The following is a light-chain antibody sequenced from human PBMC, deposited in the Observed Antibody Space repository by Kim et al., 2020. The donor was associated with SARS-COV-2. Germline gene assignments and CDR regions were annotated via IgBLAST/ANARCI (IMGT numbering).Light chain of an antibody. CDR2: ATK. V-gene: IGLV1-40*01. CDR3: QSYDSGLSGSV. J-gene: IGLJ2*01. Sequence: QRVTISCTGSSSNIGAGHGLHWYQQLPGTAPKLLIFATKNRPSGGPDRFSGSKSATSASLAITGLQAEDEADYYCQSYDSGLSGSVFGGGTQLTVL. CDR1: SSNIGAGHG.